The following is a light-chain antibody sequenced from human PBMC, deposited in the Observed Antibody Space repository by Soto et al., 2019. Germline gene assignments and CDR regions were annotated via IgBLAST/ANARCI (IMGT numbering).Light chain of an antibody. V-gene: IGKV3-20*01. J-gene: IGKJ5*01. CDR3: QHYGSSHPIT. Sequence: EIVLTQSPGTLSLSPGERATLSCRASQSVFNDYLAWYQQKPGQSPRLLIYGASTRATGIPDSFSGGGSGTDFPLTIIRLEPDDFAVYYCQHYGSSHPITFGQGTRLEMK. CDR1: QSVFNDY. CDR2: GAS.